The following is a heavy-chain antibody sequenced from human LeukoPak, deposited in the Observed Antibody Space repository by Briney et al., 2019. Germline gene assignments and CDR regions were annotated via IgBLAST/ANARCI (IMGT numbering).Heavy chain of an antibody. J-gene: IGHJ3*02. CDR2: IFYSGST. V-gene: IGHV4-4*02. Sequence: SETLSLTCTVSGGSISSSNWWSWVRQPPGKALEWIGNIFYSGSTYYSPSLKSRVTISLDTSRNQFSLKLNSVTAADTAVYYCAKSNGYGLIDIWGQGTMVTVSS. D-gene: IGHD3-10*01. CDR3: AKSNGYGLIDI. CDR1: GGSISSSNW.